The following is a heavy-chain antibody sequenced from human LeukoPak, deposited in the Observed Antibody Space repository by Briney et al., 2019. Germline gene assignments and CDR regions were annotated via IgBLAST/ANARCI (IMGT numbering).Heavy chain of an antibody. V-gene: IGHV4-39*01. Sequence: SETLSLTCTVSGGSISGSSYYWGWIRQPPGKGLEWIGSIYYSGSTYYNPSLKSRVTISVDTSKNQFSLKLSSVTAADTAVYYCARPVLRYFDWLPNGMDVRGQGTTVTVSS. D-gene: IGHD3-9*01. CDR1: GGSISGSSYY. J-gene: IGHJ6*02. CDR3: ARPVLRYFDWLPNGMDV. CDR2: IYYSGST.